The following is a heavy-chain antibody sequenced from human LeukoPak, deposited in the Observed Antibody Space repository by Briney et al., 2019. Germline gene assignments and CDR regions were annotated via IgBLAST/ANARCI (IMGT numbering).Heavy chain of an antibody. CDR3: ASGSIVGVLWG. J-gene: IGHJ4*02. CDR1: GGSISSFY. Sequence: PSETLSLTCTVSGGSISSFYWSWIRQPPGKGLEWIGCIYYSGSTNYNPSLKSRVTMSVDTSKNQFSLKLSSVTAADTAVYYCASGSIVGVLWGWGQGTLVTVSS. CDR2: IYYSGST. D-gene: IGHD1-26*01. V-gene: IGHV4-59*01.